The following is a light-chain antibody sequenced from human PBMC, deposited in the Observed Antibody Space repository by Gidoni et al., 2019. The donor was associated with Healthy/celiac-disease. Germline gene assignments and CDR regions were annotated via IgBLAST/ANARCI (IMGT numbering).Light chain of an antibody. V-gene: IGKV1-17*01. Sequence: DIQMTQSPSSLSASVGDRVTITCRPSQGVRTDVSWYQQIPGRAPKRLIYAASTLHSGVPSRFSGSGFGTEFTLTSSRLQPEDFAIYYCLQHNTYPPYTFGQGTKLEIK. CDR2: AAS. J-gene: IGKJ2*01. CDR3: LQHNTYPPYT. CDR1: QGVRTD.